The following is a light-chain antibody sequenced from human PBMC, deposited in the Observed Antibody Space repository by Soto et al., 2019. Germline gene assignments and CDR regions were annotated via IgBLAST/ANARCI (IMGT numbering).Light chain of an antibody. J-gene: IGKJ5*01. CDR1: QSVLYSSNNKNY. V-gene: IGKV4-1*01. CDR3: QQYYSTPIT. Sequence: DIVMTQSPDSLAVSLGERATINCKSSQSVLYSSNNKNYLAWYQQKPGQPPKLLIYWASTRESGVPDRFTGSWSGTDFTLTISSLQAEDVALYYCQQYYSTPITFGQGTRLEIK. CDR2: WAS.